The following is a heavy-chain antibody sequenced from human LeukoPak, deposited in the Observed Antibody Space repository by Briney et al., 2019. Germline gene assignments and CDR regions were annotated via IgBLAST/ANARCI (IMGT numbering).Heavy chain of an antibody. V-gene: IGHV3-48*02. CDR3: ARDRDSSFDY. CDR1: GYTFISYS. Sequence: DPGGSLIHSCSAHGYTFISYSMNWVRQATGKGLKWGANIAGNTLYDAVSVKGRFTICRDNARNSLYLQMNSLRDDDTAVYYCARDRDSSFDYWGQGTLVTVSS. CDR2: IAGNTL. D-gene: IGHD6-6*01. J-gene: IGHJ4*02.